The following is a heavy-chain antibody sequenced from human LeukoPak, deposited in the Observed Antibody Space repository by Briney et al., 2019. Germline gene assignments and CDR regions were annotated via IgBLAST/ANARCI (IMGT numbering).Heavy chain of an antibody. J-gene: IGHJ4*02. Sequence: ASVKVSCKASGYTFTTYGVTWVRQAPGQGLEWMGWTSTYNGNTVYAQKFQGRLTVTTDTSTSTVYMELRGLRSDDTAVYYCARVHSNNRYQSDYWGQGTLVTVSS. V-gene: IGHV1-18*01. CDR2: TSTYNGNT. D-gene: IGHD1-14*01. CDR1: GYTFTTYG. CDR3: ARVHSNNRYQSDY.